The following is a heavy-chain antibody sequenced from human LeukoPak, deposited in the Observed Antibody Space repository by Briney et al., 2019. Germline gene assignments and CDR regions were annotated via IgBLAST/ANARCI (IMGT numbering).Heavy chain of an antibody. Sequence: LAGGSLRLSCAASGFTFSTHDMHWVRQATGKGLEWVSAIGTAGDTNYPGSVKGRFTVSREDGKNSLYLQMNSLRAGDTAVYYCARRYGSNYGPLAFWGQGTLVTVSS. CDR2: IGTAGDT. CDR3: ARRYGSNYGPLAF. V-gene: IGHV3-13*01. D-gene: IGHD5-18*01. J-gene: IGHJ4*02. CDR1: GFTFSTHD.